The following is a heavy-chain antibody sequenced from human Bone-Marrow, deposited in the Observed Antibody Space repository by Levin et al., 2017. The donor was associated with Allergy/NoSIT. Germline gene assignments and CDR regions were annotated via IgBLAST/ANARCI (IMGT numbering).Heavy chain of an antibody. CDR1: GFTFDDYA. V-gene: IGHV3-9*01. CDR2: ISWNSGSI. D-gene: IGHD3-22*01. J-gene: IGHJ4*02. Sequence: AGGSLRLSCAASGFTFDDYAMHWVRQAPGKGLEWVSGISWNSGSIGYADSVKGRFTISRDNAKNSLYLQMNSLRAEDTALYYCAKEKFNDSSGYSIFDYWGQGTLVTVSS. CDR3: AKEKFNDSSGYSIFDY.